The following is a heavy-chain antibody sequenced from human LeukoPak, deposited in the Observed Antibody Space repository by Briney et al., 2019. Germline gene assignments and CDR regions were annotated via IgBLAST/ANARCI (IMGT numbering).Heavy chain of an antibody. J-gene: IGHJ5*02. CDR2: IYTTETP. D-gene: IGHD2-2*01. Sequence: SETLSLTCTVSGASISSSYWSWIRRPAGKGLEWIGRIYTTETPHYNPSLKRRVTISVDTSKNQFSLKVTSVTAADTAVYYCARTQYCTSTSCYWFDPWGQGTLVTVSS. V-gene: IGHV4-4*07. CDR3: ARTQYCTSTSCYWFDP. CDR1: GASISSSY.